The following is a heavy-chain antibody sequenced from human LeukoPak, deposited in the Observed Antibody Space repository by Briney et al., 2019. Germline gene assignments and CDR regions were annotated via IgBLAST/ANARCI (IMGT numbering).Heavy chain of an antibody. CDR2: IIPIFGTA. CDR3: ARDLSSRLRYFDERLDY. Sequence: ASVKVSCKASGGTFSSYAISWVRQAPGQGLEWMGRIIPIFGTANYAQKFQGRVTITTDESTSTAYMELSSLRSEDTAVYYCARDLSSRLRYFDERLDYWGQGTLVTVSS. V-gene: IGHV1-69*05. J-gene: IGHJ4*02. D-gene: IGHD3-9*01. CDR1: GGTFSSYA.